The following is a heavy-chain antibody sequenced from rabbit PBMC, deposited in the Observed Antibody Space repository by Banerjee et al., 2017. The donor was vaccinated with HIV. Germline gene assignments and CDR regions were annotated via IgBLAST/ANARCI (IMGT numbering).Heavy chain of an antibody. J-gene: IGHJ4*01. D-gene: IGHD4-1*01. CDR1: GSDISSYA. Sequence: QQQLEESGGGLVKPGGTLTLTCTASGSDISSYAISWVRQAPGKGLEWIGCIYTGSGSTYYASWAKSRFTISKTSSTTVTLQMTSLTAADTATYFCARDLAGVIGWNFNLWGPGTLVTVS. CDR2: IYTGSGST. CDR3: ARDLAGVIGWNFNL. V-gene: IGHV1S45*01.